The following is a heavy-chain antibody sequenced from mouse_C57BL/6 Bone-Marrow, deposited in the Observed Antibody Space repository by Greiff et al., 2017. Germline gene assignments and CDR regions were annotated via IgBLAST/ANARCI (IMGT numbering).Heavy chain of an antibody. D-gene: IGHD2-1*01. CDR3: ARNRIYYGNYDAMDY. Sequence: VKLMASGPGLVAPSQSLSITCTVSGFSLTSYALSWVRHPPGKGLACLGVIWTGGGTNYNSALKSRLSIIKDNSKSQVFLKMNSLQTDDTARYYCARNRIYYGNYDAMDYWGQGTSVTVSS. J-gene: IGHJ4*01. CDR2: IWTGGGT. V-gene: IGHV2-9-1*01. CDR1: GFSLTSYA.